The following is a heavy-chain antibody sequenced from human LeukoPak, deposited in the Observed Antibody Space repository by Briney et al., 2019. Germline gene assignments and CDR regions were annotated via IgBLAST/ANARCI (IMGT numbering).Heavy chain of an antibody. D-gene: IGHD3-9*01. J-gene: IGHJ5*02. Sequence: SETLSLTCTVSGGSISSGSYYWSWIRQPAGKGLEWIGRIYTSGSTNYNPSLKSRVTISVDTSKNQFSLKLSSVTAADTAVYYCARGGILTGYSPCGQGTLVTVSS. CDR3: ARGGILTGYSP. V-gene: IGHV4-61*02. CDR1: GGSISSGSYY. CDR2: IYTSGST.